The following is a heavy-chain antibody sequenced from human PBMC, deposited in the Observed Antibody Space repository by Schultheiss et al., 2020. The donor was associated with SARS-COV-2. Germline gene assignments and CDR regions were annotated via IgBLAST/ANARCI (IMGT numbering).Heavy chain of an antibody. D-gene: IGHD3-3*02. CDR1: GFTFSSYA. J-gene: IGHJ4*02. Sequence: GGSLRLSCAASGFTFSSYAMSWVRQAPGKGLEWVSAISGSGGSTYYADSVKGRFTISRDNSKNTLYLQMNSLRAEDTAVYYCARDYLDFWSGYSLGYFDYWGQGTLVTVSS. CDR2: ISGSGGST. V-gene: IGHV3-23*01. CDR3: ARDYLDFWSGYSLGYFDY.